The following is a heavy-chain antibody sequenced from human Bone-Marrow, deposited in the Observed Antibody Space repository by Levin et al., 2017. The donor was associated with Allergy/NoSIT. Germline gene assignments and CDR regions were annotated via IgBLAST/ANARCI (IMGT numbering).Heavy chain of an antibody. CDR3: AKEGGGGYCSSTSCSIDY. CDR1: EFAFSSFT. V-gene: IGHV3-23*01. D-gene: IGHD2-2*03. Sequence: PGGSLRLSCAASEFAFSSFTMSWVRQAPGKGLEWVSAISGSGGSTYYADSVKGRFTISRDNSKNTLYLQMNSLRAEDTAVYYCAKEGGGGYCSSTSCSIDYWGQGTLVTVSS. J-gene: IGHJ4*02. CDR2: ISGSGGST.